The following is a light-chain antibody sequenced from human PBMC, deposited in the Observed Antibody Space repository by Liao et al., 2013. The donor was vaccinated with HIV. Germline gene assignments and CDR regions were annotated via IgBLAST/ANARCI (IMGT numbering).Light chain of an antibody. J-gene: IGLJ1*01. V-gene: IGLV3-25*03. CDR2: YDG. CDR1: DIGDKT. CDR3: QSEDNNTTYV. Sequence: SYELTQAPSVSVAPGKTARLTCEGDDIGDKTVHWYQQKPGQAPVLVVYYDGARPAGIPDRFSGSSSGTTVTLTISGVQAEDEADYYCQSEDNNTTYVFGSGTKVTVL.